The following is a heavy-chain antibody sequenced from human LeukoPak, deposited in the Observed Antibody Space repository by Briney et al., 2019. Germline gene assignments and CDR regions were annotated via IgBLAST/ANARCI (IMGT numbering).Heavy chain of an antibody. CDR3: ARLFKVVPAATHT. V-gene: IGHV3-53*01. J-gene: IGHJ5*02. CDR1: GYTVSSNY. Sequence: GGSLRHSCAASGYTVSSNYMSWVRQAPGKGLEWVSVIYSGGSTYYADSVKGRFTISRDNSKNTLYLQMNSLRAEDTAVYYCARLFKVVPAATHTWGQGTLVTVSS. CDR2: IYSGGST. D-gene: IGHD2-2*01.